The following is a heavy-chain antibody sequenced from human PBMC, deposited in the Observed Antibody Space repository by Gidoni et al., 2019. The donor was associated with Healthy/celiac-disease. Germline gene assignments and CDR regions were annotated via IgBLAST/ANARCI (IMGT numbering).Heavy chain of an antibody. J-gene: IGHJ4*02. D-gene: IGHD6-19*01. CDR3: ANAGPSGWYSFDY. CDR1: GFTFSSYA. Sequence: EVQLLESGGGLVQPGGSLRLSCAASGFTFSSYAMRWVRQAPGKGLEWVSAISGSGGSTYYADSVKGRFTISRDNSKNTLYLQMNSLRAEDTAVYYCANAGPSGWYSFDYWGQGTLVTVSS. CDR2: ISGSGGST. V-gene: IGHV3-23*01.